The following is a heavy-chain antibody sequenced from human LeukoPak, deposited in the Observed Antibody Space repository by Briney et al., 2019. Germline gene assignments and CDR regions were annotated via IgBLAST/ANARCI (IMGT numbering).Heavy chain of an antibody. J-gene: IGHJ4*02. CDR2: ISWNSGSI. Sequence: GRSLRLSCAASGLTFDDYAMHWVRQAPGKGLEWVSGISWNSGSIGYADSVKGRFTISRDNAKNSLCLQMNSLRAEDMAMYYCAKDMGSYGSGSYQGLDYWGQGTLVTVSS. CDR3: AKDMGSYGSGSYQGLDY. CDR1: GLTFDDYA. V-gene: IGHV3-9*03. D-gene: IGHD3-10*01.